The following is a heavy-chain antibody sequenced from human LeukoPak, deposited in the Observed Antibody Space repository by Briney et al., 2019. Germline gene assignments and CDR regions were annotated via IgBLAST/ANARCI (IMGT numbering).Heavy chain of an antibody. CDR1: GFTFSSYW. D-gene: IGHD2-21*01. CDR2: VSGSGVAT. Sequence: GGSLRLSCAASGFTFSSYWMNWVRQAPGKGLEWASTVSGSGVATYFADSVKGRFTISRDNSKNTVFLEMNNLRAEDAAVYYCATSSDWPYYFHYWGQGTLVTVSS. J-gene: IGHJ4*02. CDR3: ATSSDWPYYFHY. V-gene: IGHV3-23*01.